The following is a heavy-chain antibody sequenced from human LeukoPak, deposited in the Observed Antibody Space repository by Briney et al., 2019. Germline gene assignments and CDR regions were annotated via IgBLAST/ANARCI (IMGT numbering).Heavy chain of an antibody. CDR1: GGSISGSSYY. CDR2: IYYSGST. CDR3: AREDDSSFDY. V-gene: IGHV4-39*07. D-gene: IGHD4-11*01. Sequence: SETLSLTCTVSGGSISGSSYYWGWIRQPPGTGLEWIGSIYYSGSTYYNPSLKSRVTISVDRSKNQFSLKLSSVTAADTAVYYCAREDDSSFDYWGQGTLVTASS. J-gene: IGHJ4*02.